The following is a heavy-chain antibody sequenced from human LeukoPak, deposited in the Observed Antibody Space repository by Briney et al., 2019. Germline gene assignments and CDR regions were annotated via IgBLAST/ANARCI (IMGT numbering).Heavy chain of an antibody. J-gene: IGHJ4*02. CDR1: GFPFRSYS. V-gene: IGHV3-21*01. CDR3: ARDTYNWNYGYDY. D-gene: IGHD1-7*01. Sequence: GGSLRLSCAASGFPFRSYSMNWVRQAPGKGLEWVSSISTTSTYVYYVDSVKGRFTISRDNAKNSLYLQMNSLRAENTAVYYCARDTYNWNYGYDYWGQGTLVTVSS. CDR2: ISTTSTYV.